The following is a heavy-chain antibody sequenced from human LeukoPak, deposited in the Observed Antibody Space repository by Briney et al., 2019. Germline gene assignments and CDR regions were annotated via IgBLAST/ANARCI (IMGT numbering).Heavy chain of an antibody. J-gene: IGHJ4*02. CDR2: IYYSGST. CDR3: ARVPDTIAGGLVPDY. V-gene: IGHV4-59*01. Sequence: PSETLSLTCTVSGGSISTYYWNWIRQPPGKGLEWIGYIYYSGSTNYNPSLKSRVTISVDTSNNQFSLKLTSVTAADTAVYYCARVPDTIAGGLVPDYWGQGTLVTVSS. D-gene: IGHD6-19*01. CDR1: GGSISTYY.